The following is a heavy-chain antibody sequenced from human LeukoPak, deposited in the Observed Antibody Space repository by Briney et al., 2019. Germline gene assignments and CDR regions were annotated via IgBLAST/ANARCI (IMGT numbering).Heavy chain of an antibody. V-gene: IGHV4-39*07. D-gene: IGHD6-13*01. CDR1: GGSISSSTYH. J-gene: IGHJ6*03. Sequence: SETLSLTCSVSGGSISSSTYHWGWIRQPPGKGLEWIASIDYSGSTYYNPSLKSRVTISVGTSKNQFSLKLRSVTAADTAVYYCARGYGSWENYYYYYYMDVWGKGTTVTISS. CDR3: ARGYGSWENYYYYYYMDV. CDR2: IDYSGST.